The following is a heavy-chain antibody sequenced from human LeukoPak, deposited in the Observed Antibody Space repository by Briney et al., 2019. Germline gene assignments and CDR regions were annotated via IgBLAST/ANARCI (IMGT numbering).Heavy chain of an antibody. D-gene: IGHD3-3*01. CDR1: GFTFSSYA. CDR2: ISGSGGST. CDR3: AKGGDDFWSGYSDY. Sequence: GGSLRLSCAASGFTFSSYAMSWARQAPGKGLEWVSAISGSGGSTYYADSVKGRFTISRDNSKNTLYLQMNSLRAEDTAVYYCAKGGDDFWSGYSDYWGQGTLVTVSS. J-gene: IGHJ4*02. V-gene: IGHV3-23*01.